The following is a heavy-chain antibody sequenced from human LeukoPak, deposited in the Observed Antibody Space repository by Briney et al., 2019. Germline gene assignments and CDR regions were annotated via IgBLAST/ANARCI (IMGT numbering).Heavy chain of an antibody. CDR3: TTDPGSRAYYYYYYYMDV. CDR2: IKSKTDGGTT. Sequence: MTGGSLRLSCAASGFTLSNAWMNWVRQAPGKGLEWVGRIKSKTDGGTTDYAAPVKGRFTISRDDSKNTLYLQMNSLKTEDTAVYYCTTDPGSRAYYYYYYYMDVWGKGTTVTISS. CDR1: GFTLSNAW. D-gene: IGHD2-2*01. V-gene: IGHV3-15*01. J-gene: IGHJ6*03.